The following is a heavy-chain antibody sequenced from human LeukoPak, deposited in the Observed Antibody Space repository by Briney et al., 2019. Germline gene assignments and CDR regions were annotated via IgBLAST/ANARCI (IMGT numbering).Heavy chain of an antibody. V-gene: IGHV4-61*08. CDR1: GGSISSGGYY. D-gene: IGHD6-19*01. CDR3: ARRSSDWFDY. J-gene: IGHJ4*02. Sequence: SETLSLTCTVSGGSISSGGYYWSWIRQHPGKGLEWIGYIYYSGSTNYNPSLKSRVTISVATSKNQFSLKLSSVTAADTAVYYCARRSSDWFDYWGQGTLVTVSS. CDR2: IYYSGST.